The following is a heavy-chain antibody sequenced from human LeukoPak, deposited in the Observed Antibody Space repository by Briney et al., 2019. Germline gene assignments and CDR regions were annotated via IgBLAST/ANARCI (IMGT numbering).Heavy chain of an antibody. Sequence: GESLKISCKGSGYSFTSYGISWVRQAPGQGLEWMGWISAYNGNTNYAQKLQGRVTMTTDTSTSTAYMELRSLRSDDTAVYYCARDLEAYYDAPEYNWFDPWGQGTLVTVSS. CDR2: ISAYNGNT. CDR3: ARDLEAYYDAPEYNWFDP. V-gene: IGHV1-18*01. D-gene: IGHD3-22*01. J-gene: IGHJ5*02. CDR1: GYSFTSYG.